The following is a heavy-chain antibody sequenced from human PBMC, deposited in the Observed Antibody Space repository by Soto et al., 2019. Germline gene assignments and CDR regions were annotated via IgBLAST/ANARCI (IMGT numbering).Heavy chain of an antibody. Sequence: PSETLSLTCTVSGYSISAGCYWGWIRQPPGKELEWIGSMYPTGSTYYNPSLKSRVTISIDTSKNQFSLKLTSVTAADTAVYYCVRDLNYGLYYFDHWGQGTLVTVSS. V-gene: IGHV4-38-2*02. CDR3: VRDLNYGLYYFDH. CDR1: GYSISAGCY. D-gene: IGHD3-10*01. J-gene: IGHJ4*02. CDR2: MYPTGST.